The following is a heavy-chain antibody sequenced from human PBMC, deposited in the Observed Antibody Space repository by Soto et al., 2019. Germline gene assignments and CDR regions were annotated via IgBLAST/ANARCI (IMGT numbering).Heavy chain of an antibody. CDR2: IIPIFGTA. V-gene: IGHV1-69*01. D-gene: IGHD5-12*01. CDR3: ARVIYDGYNPGYFDY. Sequence: QVQLVQSGAEVKKPGSSVKVSCKASGGTFSSSAISWVRQAPGQGLEWMGGIIPIFGTANYAQKFQGRVTITADESTSTAYMELSSLRSEDTAVYYCARVIYDGYNPGYFDYWGQGTLVTVSS. CDR1: GGTFSSSA. J-gene: IGHJ4*02.